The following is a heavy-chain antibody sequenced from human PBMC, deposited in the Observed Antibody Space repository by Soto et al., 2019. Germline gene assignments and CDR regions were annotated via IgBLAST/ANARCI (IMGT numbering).Heavy chain of an antibody. J-gene: IGHJ4*02. CDR3: AKGSGWTDFADY. Sequence: EVQLLESGGGLVQPGGSLRLSCAASGFTYSNYAMSWVRQAPGKGLEWVSFISGSGGSADYAASVKGRFTISRDNSKNTLYLQMNSLRVEDTAVYHCAKGSGWTDFADYWGQGTLVTVSS. CDR2: ISGSGGSA. D-gene: IGHD6-19*01. V-gene: IGHV3-23*01. CDR1: GFTYSNYA.